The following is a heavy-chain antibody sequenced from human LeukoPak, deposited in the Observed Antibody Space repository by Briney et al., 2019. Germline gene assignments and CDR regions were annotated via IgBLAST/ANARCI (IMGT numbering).Heavy chain of an antibody. CDR2: IYSGGST. J-gene: IGHJ4*02. V-gene: IGHV3-53*01. CDR1: GFTFTNYA. CDR3: AVTKWDSAAVVPAALAAYYFDY. Sequence: GGSLRLSCAASGFTFTNYAMSWVRQAPGKGLEWVSVIYSGGSTYYADSVKGRFTISRDNSKNTLYLQMNSLRAEDTAVYYCAVTKWDSAAVVPAALAAYYFDYWGQGTLVTVSS. D-gene: IGHD2-2*01.